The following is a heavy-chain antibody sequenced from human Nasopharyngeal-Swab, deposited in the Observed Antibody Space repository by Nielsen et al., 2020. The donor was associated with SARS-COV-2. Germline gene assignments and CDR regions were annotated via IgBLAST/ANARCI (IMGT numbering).Heavy chain of an antibody. CDR1: GDSVSSSSAA. J-gene: IGHJ6*03. CDR3: ARARGAYGDYYYYYYTDV. V-gene: IGHV6-1*01. Sequence: SQTLSLTCAISGDSVSSSSAAWNWIRQSPSRGLEWLGRTYYRSKWYNDYAVPVKSRITINPDTSKNQFSLRLNSVTPEDTAVYYCARARGAYGDYYYYYYTDVWGKGTTVTVSS. CDR2: TYYRSKWYN. D-gene: IGHD4-17*01.